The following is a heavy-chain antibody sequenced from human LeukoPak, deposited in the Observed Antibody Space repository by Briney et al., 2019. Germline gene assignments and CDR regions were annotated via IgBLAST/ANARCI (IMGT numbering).Heavy chain of an antibody. J-gene: IGHJ4*02. CDR1: GFTFDDYA. Sequence: PGGSLRLSCAASGFTFDDYAMNWVRQAPGKGLEWVSGISWNSGSIGYADSVKGRFTISRDNAKNSLYLQMNSLRAEDTALYYCAKDNSYGSLVDWGQGTLVTVSS. D-gene: IGHD5-18*01. CDR2: ISWNSGSI. V-gene: IGHV3-9*01. CDR3: AKDNSYGSLVD.